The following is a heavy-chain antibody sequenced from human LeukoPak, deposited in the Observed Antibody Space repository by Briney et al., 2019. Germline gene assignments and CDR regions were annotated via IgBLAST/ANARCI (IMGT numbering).Heavy chain of an antibody. Sequence: SETLSLTCAVSGGSISSSNWWSWVRQPPGKGLEWIGEIYHSGSTNYNPSLKSRVTISVDKSKNQFSLKLSSVTAAGTAVYYCARVFLHPYYGSGIAIWFDPWGQGTLVTVSS. CDR3: ARVFLHPYYGSGIAIWFDP. V-gene: IGHV4-4*02. D-gene: IGHD3-10*01. CDR2: IYHSGST. J-gene: IGHJ5*02. CDR1: GGSISSSNW.